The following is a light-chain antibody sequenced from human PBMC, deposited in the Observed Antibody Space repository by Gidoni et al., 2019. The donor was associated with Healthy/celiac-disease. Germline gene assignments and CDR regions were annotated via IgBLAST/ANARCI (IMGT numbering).Light chain of an antibody. CDR1: QSISSY. CDR3: QQSYSTLT. J-gene: IGKJ4*01. CDR2: AAS. V-gene: IGKV1-39*01. Sequence: DIQLTQSPSSLSASVGDRVTITCRASQSISSYLNWYQQKPGKAPKLLIYAASSLQSGVPSRFSGRGSGTDFTLTISSLQPEDFATYYCQQSYSTLTFXGXTKVEIK.